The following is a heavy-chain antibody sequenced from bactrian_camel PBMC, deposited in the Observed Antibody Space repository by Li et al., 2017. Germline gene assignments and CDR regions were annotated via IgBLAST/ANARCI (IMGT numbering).Heavy chain of an antibody. V-gene: IGHV3S55*01. J-gene: IGHJ4*01. CDR1: GDTSGRYC. D-gene: IGHD5*01. Sequence: HVQLVESGGGSVQVGGSLRLTCVASGDTSGRYCMGWFRQAPGKECELVSSIRRDGSTYDTDAVKGRFTFSQDNVKNTVYLQMNSLKTEDTAMYYCAKDYVDGLGIDYWGQGTQVTVS. CDR3: AKDYVDGLGIDY. CDR2: IRRDGST.